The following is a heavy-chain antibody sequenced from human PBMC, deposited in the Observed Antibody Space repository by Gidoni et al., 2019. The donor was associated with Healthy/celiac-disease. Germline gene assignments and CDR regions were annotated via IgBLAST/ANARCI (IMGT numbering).Heavy chain of an antibody. CDR2: ISYDGSNK. CDR3: ARDQRKAFDI. V-gene: IGHV3-30*03. J-gene: IGHJ3*02. Sequence: QVQLVESGGVVVQPGRSLRLSCAASGFTFSSYGMHWVRQAPGKGLEWVAVISYDGSNKYYADSVKGRFTISRDNSKNTLYLQMNSLRAEDTAVYYCARDQRKAFDIWGQGTMVTVSS. CDR1: GFTFSSYG.